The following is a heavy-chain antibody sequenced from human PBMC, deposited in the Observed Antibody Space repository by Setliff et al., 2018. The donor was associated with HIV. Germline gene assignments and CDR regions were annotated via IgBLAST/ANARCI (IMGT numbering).Heavy chain of an antibody. CDR2: IFASGET. V-gene: IGHV4-4*09. CDR3: ARRIDNSGTFPDKNWFDP. J-gene: IGHJ5*02. Sequence: KPSETLSLTCAVSGDSIGTYSWHWLRQPPGKGLEWIGFIFASGETKYNPSLQSRVTISIDTSKNQFSLKLSSVIAADTAMYYCARRIDNSGTFPDKNWFDPWGQGSPVTVSS. D-gene: IGHD3-10*01. CDR1: GDSIGTYS.